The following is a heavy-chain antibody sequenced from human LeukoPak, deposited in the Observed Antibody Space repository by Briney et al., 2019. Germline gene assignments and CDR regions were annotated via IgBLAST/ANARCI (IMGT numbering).Heavy chain of an antibody. V-gene: IGHV1-69*13. CDR2: IIPIFGTA. D-gene: IGHD1-26*01. CDR1: GGTFSSYA. CDR3: ARGSAGSYFEYFDY. J-gene: IGHJ4*02. Sequence: GASVKVSCKASGGTFSSYAISWVRQAPGQGLEWMGGIIPIFGTANYAQKFQGRVTITADESTSTAYMELSSLRSGDTAVYYCARGSAGSYFEYFDYWGQGTLVTVSS.